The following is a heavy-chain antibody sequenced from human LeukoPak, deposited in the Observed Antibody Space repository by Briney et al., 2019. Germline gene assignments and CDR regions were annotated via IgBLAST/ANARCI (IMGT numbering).Heavy chain of an antibody. CDR1: GGSFSGYY. D-gene: IGHD3-16*01. CDR2: INHSGST. V-gene: IGHV4-34*01. Sequence: SETLSLTCAVYGGSFSGYYWSWIRQPPGKGLEWIGEINHSGSTNYNPSLKSRVTISVDTSKNQFSLKLSSVTAADTAVYYCARGRGGPYYYYYMDVWGKGTTVTISS. J-gene: IGHJ6*03. CDR3: ARGRGGPYYYYYMDV.